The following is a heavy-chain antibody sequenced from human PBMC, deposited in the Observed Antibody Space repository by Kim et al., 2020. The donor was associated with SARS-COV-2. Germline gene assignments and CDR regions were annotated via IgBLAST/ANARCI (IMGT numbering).Heavy chain of an antibody. Sequence: NDGATTPYADSVKCRLTISRDNSKNTLYLQRTGLRADDTSVYYCTRGPFWGQGTLVTVSS. J-gene: IGHJ4*02. CDR3: TRGPF. CDR2: NDGATT. V-gene: IGHV3-74*03.